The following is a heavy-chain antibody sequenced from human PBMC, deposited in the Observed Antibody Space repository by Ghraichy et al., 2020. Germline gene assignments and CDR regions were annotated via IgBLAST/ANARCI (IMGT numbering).Heavy chain of an antibody. J-gene: IGHJ4*02. Sequence: LSLTCAASGFSFSAYAMSWVRQAPGKGLEWVSGISANGDTTLYADSLKGRFTVSRDNSKSTLFVQMNSLRAEDTAVYYCAKYSSGWYYLDSWGQGTLVTVSS. CDR2: ISANGDTT. D-gene: IGHD6-19*01. CDR1: GFSFSAYA. V-gene: IGHV3-23*01. CDR3: AKYSSGWYYLDS.